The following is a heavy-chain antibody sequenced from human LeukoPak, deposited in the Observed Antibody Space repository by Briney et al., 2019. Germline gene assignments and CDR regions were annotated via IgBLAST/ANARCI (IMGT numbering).Heavy chain of an antibody. V-gene: IGHV1-18*01. CDR2: ISASSGNT. CDR1: GYTFTDNG. D-gene: IGHD5-24*01. Sequence: ASVKVSCKASGYTFTDNGISWVRQAPGEGLEWMGWISASSGNTKYAQRFQGRVTMTTETSPSTVYMELRSLRSDDTAVYYCARDKNYRFDYWGQGTLVTVPS. J-gene: IGHJ4*02. CDR3: ARDKNYRFDY.